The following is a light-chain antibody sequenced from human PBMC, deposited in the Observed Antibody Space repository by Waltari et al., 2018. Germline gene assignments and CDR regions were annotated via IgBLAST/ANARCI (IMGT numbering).Light chain of an antibody. J-gene: IGKJ2*01. CDR2: VAS. CDR1: QSISNY. Sequence: DIQMTQSPSSLPASVGDRVTITCRSSQSISNYLNWYQHKPGEAPKLLVYVASNLQRGVPSRFSGMGSETDFTLTISSLQLEDFATYYCQQSYNAPYTFGQGTNVEIK. V-gene: IGKV1-39*01. CDR3: QQSYNAPYT.